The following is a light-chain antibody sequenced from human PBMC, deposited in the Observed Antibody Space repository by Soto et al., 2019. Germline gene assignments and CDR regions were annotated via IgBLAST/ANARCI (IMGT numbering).Light chain of an antibody. V-gene: IGKV3D-20*02. CDR1: QSVSSSY. CDR2: DAS. CDR3: QQRKP. J-gene: IGKJ4*01. Sequence: LKLSAGTVSFSKGDRATLSCRASQSVSSSYLAWYQQKPGQAPRLLISDASNRATGVPARFSGSGSGTDFTLTIRSLEPADFAVYYCQQRKPVGGGGKV.